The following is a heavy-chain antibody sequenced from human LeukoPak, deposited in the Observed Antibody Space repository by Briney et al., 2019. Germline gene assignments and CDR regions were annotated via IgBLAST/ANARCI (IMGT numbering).Heavy chain of an antibody. Sequence: PGGSLGLSCAASGFTFSSYSMNWVRQAPGKGLEWVSAILGGGDTTSYADSVKGRFTISRDNSKNTLYLQMNSLRAEDTAVYYCAKDLVSQRGVGSSEKVDYWGQGTLVTVSS. CDR3: AKDLVSQRGVGSSEKVDY. V-gene: IGHV3-23*01. CDR2: ILGGGDTT. J-gene: IGHJ4*02. D-gene: IGHD3-10*01. CDR1: GFTFSSYS.